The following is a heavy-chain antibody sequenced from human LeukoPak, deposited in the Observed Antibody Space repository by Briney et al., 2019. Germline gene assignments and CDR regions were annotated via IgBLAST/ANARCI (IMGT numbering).Heavy chain of an antibody. CDR3: ARSWEYQRPYYMDV. Sequence: ASVKVSCKASGYTFTGYYMHWARQAPGQGLEWMGWINPNSGGTNYAQKFQGRVTMTRDTSISTAYMELSRLRSDDTAVYYCARSWEYQRPYYMDVWGKGTTVTVSS. CDR1: GYTFTGYY. D-gene: IGHD2-2*01. V-gene: IGHV1-2*02. CDR2: INPNSGGT. J-gene: IGHJ6*03.